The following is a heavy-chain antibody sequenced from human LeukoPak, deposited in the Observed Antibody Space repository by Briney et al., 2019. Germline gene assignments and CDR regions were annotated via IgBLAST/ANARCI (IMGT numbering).Heavy chain of an antibody. Sequence: PSETLCLNCTVSGGSISSGGYYWSWIRQHPGKGLEWIGYIYYSGSTYYNPSLKSRVTISVDTSKNQFSLKLSSVTAADTAVYYCARVSTVPAASYPFDYWGQGTLVTVSS. V-gene: IGHV4-31*03. CDR3: ARVSTVPAASYPFDY. CDR1: GGSISSGGYY. J-gene: IGHJ4*02. CDR2: IYYSGST. D-gene: IGHD2-2*01.